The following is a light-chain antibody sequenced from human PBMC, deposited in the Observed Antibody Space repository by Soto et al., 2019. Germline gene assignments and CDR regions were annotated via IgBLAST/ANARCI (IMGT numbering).Light chain of an antibody. Sequence: QSALAQPASVSGSPGQSITISCTGTSSDVGGSDYVSWYQQHPGKAPKLLMYDVSHRPSGVSHRFSGSKSGNTASLTVSGLQTEDEADYYCSSYTSTTTYVFGPGTKVTVL. V-gene: IGLV2-14*03. CDR2: DVS. CDR1: SSDVGGSDY. CDR3: SSYTSTTTYV. J-gene: IGLJ1*01.